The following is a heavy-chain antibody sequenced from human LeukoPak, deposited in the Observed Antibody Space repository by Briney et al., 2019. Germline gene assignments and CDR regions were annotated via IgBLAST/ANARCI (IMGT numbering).Heavy chain of an antibody. CDR3: ARVPFRSMVRGSWENWFDP. CDR2: IYYSGST. V-gene: IGHV4-59*01. J-gene: IGHJ5*02. CDR1: GGSISSYY. Sequence: SETLSLTCTVSGGSISSYYWSWIRQPPGKGLEWIGYIYYSGSTNYNPSLKSRVTISVDTSKNQFSLKLSSVTAADTAVYYCARVPFRSMVRGSWENWFDPWGQGTLVTVSS. D-gene: IGHD3-10*01.